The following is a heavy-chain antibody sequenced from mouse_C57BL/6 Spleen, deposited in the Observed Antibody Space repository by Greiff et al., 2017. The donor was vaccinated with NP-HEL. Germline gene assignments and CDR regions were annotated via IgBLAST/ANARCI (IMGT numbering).Heavy chain of an antibody. Sequence: EVQLVESGRGLVKPGGSLKLSSAASGFTFSDYGMHWVRQAPEKGLEWVAYISSGSSTIYYADTVKGRFTISRDNAKNTLFLQMTSLRSEDTAMYYCAREYRGYAMDYWGQGTSVTVSS. CDR1: GFTFSDYG. CDR2: ISSGSSTI. J-gene: IGHJ4*01. V-gene: IGHV5-17*01. CDR3: AREYRGYAMDY. D-gene: IGHD2-10*02.